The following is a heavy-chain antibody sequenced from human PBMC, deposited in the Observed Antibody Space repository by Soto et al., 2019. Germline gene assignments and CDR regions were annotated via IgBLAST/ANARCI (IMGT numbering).Heavy chain of an antibody. Sequence: QVQLVQSGAEVKEPGSSVRVSCKASGGTFDNFIMNWVRQTPGRGLEWMGGIVPMLGTPTYAEKFKGRVTISATGSTGTMYMEVTSMRSDDTAIYYCARNGTYSSSLSQYSGMDVWGQGTTVTVSS. CDR3: ARNGTYSSSLSQYSGMDV. CDR1: GGTFDNFI. CDR2: IVPMLGTP. J-gene: IGHJ6*02. D-gene: IGHD3-10*01. V-gene: IGHV1-69*01.